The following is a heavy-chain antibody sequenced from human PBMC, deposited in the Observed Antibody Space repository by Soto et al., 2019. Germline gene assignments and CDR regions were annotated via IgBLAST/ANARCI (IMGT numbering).Heavy chain of an antibody. Sequence: ASVKVSCKASGYTFTSYAMHWVRQAPGQRLEWMVWINAGNGNTKYSQKFQGRVTITRDTSASTAYMELSSLRSEDTAVYYCARGAPDIAVAGNIDYWGQGTLVTVSS. D-gene: IGHD6-19*01. J-gene: IGHJ4*02. CDR2: INAGNGNT. CDR3: ARGAPDIAVAGNIDY. CDR1: GYTFTSYA. V-gene: IGHV1-3*01.